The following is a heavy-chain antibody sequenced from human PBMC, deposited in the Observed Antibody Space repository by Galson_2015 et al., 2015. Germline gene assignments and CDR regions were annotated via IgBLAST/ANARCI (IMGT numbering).Heavy chain of an antibody. D-gene: IGHD3-9*01. CDR1: GFTFGDYA. CDR3: AKGRGPVLRYFEEDGGGWFDP. V-gene: IGHV3-9*01. Sequence: SLRLSGAASGFTFGDYAMHWGRQAPGKGLKWVSGISWNSGSIGYADSVKGRFTISRDNAKNSLYLQMNSLRAEDTALYYCAKGRGPVLRYFEEDGGGWFDPWGQGTLVTVSS. J-gene: IGHJ5*02. CDR2: ISWNSGSI.